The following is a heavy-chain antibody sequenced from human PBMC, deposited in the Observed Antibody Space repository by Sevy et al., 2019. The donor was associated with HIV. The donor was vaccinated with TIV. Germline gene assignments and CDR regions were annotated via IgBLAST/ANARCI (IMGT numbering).Heavy chain of an antibody. D-gene: IGHD6-13*01. J-gene: IGHJ3*01. CDR1: GFTFFSHV. CDR3: ATVTTDSSISWVFDV. Sequence: GGSLRLSCAASGFTFFSHVMSWVRQAPGKGLEWDSGLSGSGGTTYYADSVKGRFSISRDNSKNKLYLQMSSLRIEDTAVYYCATVTTDSSISWVFDVWGQGTMVTVSS. V-gene: IGHV3-23*01. CDR2: LSGSGGTT.